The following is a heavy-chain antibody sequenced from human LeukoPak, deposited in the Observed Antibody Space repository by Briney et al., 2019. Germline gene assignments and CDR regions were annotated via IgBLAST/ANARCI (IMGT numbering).Heavy chain of an antibody. CDR2: IDQDGSEK. CDR3: SRIKGATSAVISY. J-gene: IGHJ4*02. CDR1: GFIFSGYW. D-gene: IGHD6-6*01. Sequence: GGSLRLSCAASGFIFSGYWMSWVRQAPGKGLEWVANIDQDGSEKYYVDSVKGRFTISKDNAKNSLFLQMNSLRADDTAVYYFSRIKGATSAVISYWGQGTLVTVSS. V-gene: IGHV3-7*01.